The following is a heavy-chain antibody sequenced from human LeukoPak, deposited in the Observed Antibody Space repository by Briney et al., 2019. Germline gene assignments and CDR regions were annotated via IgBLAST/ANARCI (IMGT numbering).Heavy chain of an antibody. Sequence: PSETLSLTCTVSGGSISSYYWNWIRQPPGKGLEWIGYIYYSGSTNYNPSLKSRVTISIDTSKNQFSLKLSSVTAADTAVYYCARGRSYYDFWSGRNWFDPWGQGTLVTVSS. V-gene: IGHV4-59*12. CDR3: ARGRSYYDFWSGRNWFDP. D-gene: IGHD3-3*01. CDR2: IYYSGST. CDR1: GGSISSYY. J-gene: IGHJ5*02.